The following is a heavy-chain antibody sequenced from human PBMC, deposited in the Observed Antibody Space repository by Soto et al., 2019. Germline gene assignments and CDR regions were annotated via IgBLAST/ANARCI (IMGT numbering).Heavy chain of an antibody. Sequence: LSLTCAVSGSSISSGYFWGCIRQPPGKGLEWIGSVSHSGSTYHNPSLKSRVTLSLDTSNNRFSLRLSSVTAADTAVYYCARGGPYFYDSARFHFDYWGQGALVTVSS. CDR2: VSHSGST. V-gene: IGHV4-38-2*01. CDR1: GSSISSGYF. CDR3: ARGGPYFYDSARFHFDY. D-gene: IGHD3-22*01. J-gene: IGHJ4*02.